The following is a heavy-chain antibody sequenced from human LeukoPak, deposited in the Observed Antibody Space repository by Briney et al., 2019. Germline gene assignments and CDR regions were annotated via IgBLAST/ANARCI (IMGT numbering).Heavy chain of an antibody. CDR2: IYTSGST. D-gene: IGHD2-2*01. CDR1: GGSISSYY. V-gene: IGHV4-4*07. CDR3: ARGLGYCSSTSCPTDAFDI. Sequence: PETLSLTCTVSGGSISSYYWSWIRQPAGKGLEWIGRIYTSGSTNYNPSLKSRVTISVDTSKNQFSLKLSSVTAADTAVYYCARGLGYCSSTSCPTDAFDIWGQGTMVTVSS. J-gene: IGHJ3*02.